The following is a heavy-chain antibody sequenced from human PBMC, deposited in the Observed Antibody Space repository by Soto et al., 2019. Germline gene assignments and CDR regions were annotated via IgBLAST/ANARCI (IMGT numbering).Heavy chain of an antibody. CDR3: ARSVVHQWLVHDAFDI. J-gene: IGHJ3*02. CDR1: CYTLTRYG. CDR2: ISAYNGNT. D-gene: IGHD6-19*01. Sequence: GAPVKVSCKASCYTLTRYGISWVRPAPGQGLEWMGWISAYNGNTNYAQKLQGRVTMTTDTSTSTAYMELRSLRSDDTAVYYCARSVVHQWLVHDAFDIWGQGTLVTVSS. V-gene: IGHV1-18*01.